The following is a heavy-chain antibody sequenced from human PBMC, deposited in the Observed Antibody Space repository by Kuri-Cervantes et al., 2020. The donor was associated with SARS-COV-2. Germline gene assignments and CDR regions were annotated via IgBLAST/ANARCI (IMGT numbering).Heavy chain of an antibody. CDR3: ARGSGWYVDYYYGMDV. Sequence: GESLKISCAASGFTFRTSTMHWVRQAPGKGLEWVSSISSSSSHIYYADSVKGRFTSSRDNAKNSLYLQMNSLRAEDTAVYYCARGSGWYVDYYYGMDVWGQGTTVTVSS. CDR2: ISSSSSHI. J-gene: IGHJ6*02. CDR1: GFTFRTST. V-gene: IGHV3-21*06. D-gene: IGHD6-19*01.